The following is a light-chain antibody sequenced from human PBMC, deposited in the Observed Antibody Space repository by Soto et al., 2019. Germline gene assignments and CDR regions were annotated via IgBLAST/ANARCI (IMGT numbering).Light chain of an antibody. J-gene: IGKJ5*01. V-gene: IGKV3-15*01. CDR2: GAS. Sequence: EIVMTQSPATLSVSPGERATLSCRASQSVSINLAWYQQKPGQAPRLLIYGASTRATGIPARFSGSGSGTEFTLTISSLQSEDFAVYYCQQYNNWTPITFGQGTRLEIK. CDR1: QSVSIN. CDR3: QQYNNWTPIT.